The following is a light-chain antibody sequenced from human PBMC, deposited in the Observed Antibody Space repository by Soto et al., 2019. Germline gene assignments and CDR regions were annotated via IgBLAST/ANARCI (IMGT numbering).Light chain of an antibody. CDR2: EGS. J-gene: IGLJ1*01. CDR1: SSDVGSYNL. Sequence: QSALTQPASMSGSPGQSITISCTGTSSDVGSYNLVSWYQQHPGKAPKLMIYEGSKRPSGVSNRFSGSKSGNTASPTISGLQAEDEADYYCCSYAGSSTPYVFGTGTKVTVL. CDR3: CSYAGSSTPYV. V-gene: IGLV2-23*01.